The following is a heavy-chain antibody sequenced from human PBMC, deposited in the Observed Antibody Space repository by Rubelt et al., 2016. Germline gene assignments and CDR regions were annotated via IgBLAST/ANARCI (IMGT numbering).Heavy chain of an antibody. CDR2: IHSGGLS. CDR1: AGSITSSTDY. CDR3: ARLQWGYNWKCFEP. D-gene: IGHD1-20*01. Sequence: QLQLQESGPGLVKPSETLSLTCSVPAGSITSSTDYWGWIRQPPGKGLEWIGSIHSGGLSYFNPSLENRASISVDTSENKFSLRLTSVTAADTAVYYCARLQWGYNWKCFEPWGQGTLVTVSS. V-gene: IGHV4-39*01. J-gene: IGHJ5*02.